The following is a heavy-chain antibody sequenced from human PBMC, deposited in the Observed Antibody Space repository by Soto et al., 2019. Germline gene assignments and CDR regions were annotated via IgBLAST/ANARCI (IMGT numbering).Heavy chain of an antibody. CDR3: ARAGYSSSSNDFDY. V-gene: IGHV3-48*03. CDR2: ISSSGSTI. CDR1: GFTFSSYE. D-gene: IGHD6-6*01. Sequence: GGSLRLSCAASGFTFSSYEMNWVRQAPGKGLEWVSYISSSGSTIYYADSVKGRFTISRDNAKNSLYLQMNSLRAEDTAVYYCARAGYSSSSNDFDYWGQGTLVTVSS. J-gene: IGHJ4*02.